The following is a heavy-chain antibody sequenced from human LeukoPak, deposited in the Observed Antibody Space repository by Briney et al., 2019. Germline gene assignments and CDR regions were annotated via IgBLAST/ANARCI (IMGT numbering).Heavy chain of an antibody. CDR1: GGSISSYY. CDR3: ASTSAVTPYNWFDP. D-gene: IGHD4-11*01. Sequence: SETLSLTCTVSGGSISSYYWSWIRQPPGKGLEWIGYIYYSGSTNYNPSLKGRVTISVDTSKNQFSLKLSSVTAADTAVYYCASTSAVTPYNWFDPWGQGTLVTVSS. V-gene: IGHV4-59*01. J-gene: IGHJ5*02. CDR2: IYYSGST.